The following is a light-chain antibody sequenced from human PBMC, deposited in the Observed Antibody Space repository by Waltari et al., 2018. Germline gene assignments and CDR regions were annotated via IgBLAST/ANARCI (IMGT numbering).Light chain of an antibody. CDR2: GAS. V-gene: IGKV3-20*01. Sequence: ELVLTQSPGTLSLSPGERATLSCRASQSVSSSYLAWYQQKPGQAPRLLIYGASSRATGIPDRFSGSGSGKDFTLTISRLEPEDFAVYYCQQYGSSPATFGGGTKVEIK. J-gene: IGKJ4*01. CDR3: QQYGSSPAT. CDR1: QSVSSSY.